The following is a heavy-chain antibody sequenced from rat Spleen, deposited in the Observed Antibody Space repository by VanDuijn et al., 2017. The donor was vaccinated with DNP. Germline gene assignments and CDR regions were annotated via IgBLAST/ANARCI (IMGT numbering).Heavy chain of an antibody. V-gene: IGHV5-31*01. CDR1: GFTFNNYW. D-gene: IGHD1-9*01. Sequence: EVQLVESGGGLVQPGRSLKLSCVASGFTFNNYWMTWIRQAPGKGLEWVASITNTGGSTYYPDSVKGRFTISRDNAKSTLYLQMNSLRSEDTATYYCTREMGNFLGKYYGYTYGFDYWGQGVMVTVSS. CDR2: ITNTGGST. CDR3: TREMGNFLGKYYGYTYGFDY. J-gene: IGHJ2*01.